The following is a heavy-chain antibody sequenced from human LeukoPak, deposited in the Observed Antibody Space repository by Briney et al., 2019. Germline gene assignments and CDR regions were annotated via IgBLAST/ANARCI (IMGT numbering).Heavy chain of an antibody. Sequence: ASVKVSCKASGGTFSSYAISWVRQAPGQGLEWMGWISAYNGNTNYAQKLQGRVTMTTDTSTSTAYMEVRSLRSDDTAVYYCARVMATSYYFDYWGQGTLVTVSS. CDR3: ARVMATSYYFDY. J-gene: IGHJ4*02. CDR2: ISAYNGNT. V-gene: IGHV1-18*01. D-gene: IGHD5-24*01. CDR1: GGTFSSYA.